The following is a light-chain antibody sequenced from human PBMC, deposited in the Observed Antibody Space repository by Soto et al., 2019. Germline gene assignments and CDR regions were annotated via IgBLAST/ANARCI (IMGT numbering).Light chain of an antibody. J-gene: IGLJ2*01. CDR1: SSDVGGYDL. Sequence: QSALTQPASVSGSPGQSITISCTGTSSDVGGYDLVSWYQEHPGKAPKLMIYDVNNRPSGVSNRFSGSKSGNTASLTISGLQAEDEADYFCSSYTSSSTLVFGGGTKVTVL. CDR3: SSYTSSSTLV. V-gene: IGLV2-14*01. CDR2: DVN.